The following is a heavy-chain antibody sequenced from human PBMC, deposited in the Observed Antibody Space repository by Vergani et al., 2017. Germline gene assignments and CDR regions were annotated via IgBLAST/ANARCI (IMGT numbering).Heavy chain of an antibody. CDR3: ARESILTAVDD. J-gene: IGHJ4*02. D-gene: IGHD6-6*01. CDR2: ISVSGGST. V-gene: IGHV3-23*04. CDR1: GFTFSSYA. Sequence: VQLVESGGGLVQPGGSLRLSCAASGFTFSSYAMSWVRQAPGKGLEWVSAISVSGGSTYYADSVKGRFTISRDNAKNSVYLQMNSLRVEDTAMYYCARESILTAVDDWGQGTLVTVSS.